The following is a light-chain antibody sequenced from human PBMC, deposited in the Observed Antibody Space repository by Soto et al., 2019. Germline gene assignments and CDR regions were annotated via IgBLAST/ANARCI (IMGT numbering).Light chain of an antibody. J-gene: IGLJ2*01. CDR1: RSNIGAGYD. V-gene: IGLV1-40*01. CDR3: LSYDITLGGVV. CDR2: GNT. Sequence: QSVLTQPPSVSGAPGQRVTISCTGSRSNIGAGYDVHWYQQLPGTAPKLLIDGNTNRPSGIPDRFSGSKSGTSASRGITGLQVEDEGGYWCLSYDITLGGVVFGGGTKLTVL.